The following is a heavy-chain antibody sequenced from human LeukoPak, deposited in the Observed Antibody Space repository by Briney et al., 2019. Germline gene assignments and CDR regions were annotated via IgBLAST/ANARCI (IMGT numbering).Heavy chain of an antibody. D-gene: IGHD3-22*01. V-gene: IGHV3-64*01. CDR3: ARVPAPYSYDTSGYDS. CDR1: GFTFSSYA. CDR2: ISSNGGST. Sequence: GGSLRLSCAASGFTFSSYAMHWVRQAPGKGLEYVSAISSNGGSTYYANSVKGRFTISRDNSKNTLYLQMGSLRAEDTAVYYCARVPAPYSYDTSGYDSWGQGTLVTVSS. J-gene: IGHJ4*02.